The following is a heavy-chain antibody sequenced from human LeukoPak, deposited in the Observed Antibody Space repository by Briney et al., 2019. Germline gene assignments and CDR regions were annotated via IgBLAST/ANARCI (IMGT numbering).Heavy chain of an antibody. V-gene: IGHV3-21*01. J-gene: IGHJ4*02. CDR1: GFTFSSYS. CDR3: AGLGKGITIFGVVKIH. Sequence: GGSLRLSCAASGFTFSSYSMNWVRQAPGKGLEWVSSISSSSSYIYYADSVKGRFTISRDNAKNSLYLQMNSLRAEDTAVYYCAGLGKGITIFGVVKIHWGQGTLVTVSS. D-gene: IGHD3-3*01. CDR2: ISSSSSYI.